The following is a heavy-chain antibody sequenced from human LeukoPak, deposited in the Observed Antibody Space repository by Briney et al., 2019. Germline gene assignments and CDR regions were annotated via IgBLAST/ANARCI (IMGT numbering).Heavy chain of an antibody. CDR3: ARASYDYVWGSYRPQFFDY. D-gene: IGHD3-16*02. Sequence: PSETLSLTCTVSGGSVSSGSYYWSWVRQPPGKGPEWIGYIYYSGSTNYNPSLKSRVTISVDTSKNQFSLKLSSVTAADTAVYYCARASYDYVWGSYRPQFFDYWGQGTLVTVSS. V-gene: IGHV4-61*01. CDR2: IYYSGST. CDR1: GGSVSSGSYY. J-gene: IGHJ4*02.